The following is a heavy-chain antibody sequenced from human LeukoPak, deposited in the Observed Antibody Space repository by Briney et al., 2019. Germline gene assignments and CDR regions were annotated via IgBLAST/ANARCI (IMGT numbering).Heavy chain of an antibody. J-gene: IGHJ3*02. CDR3: ARGRYSSSSVDI. CDR2: IYYSGST. CDR1: GGSISSYY. V-gene: IGHV4-59*08. D-gene: IGHD6-13*01. Sequence: SEALSLTCTVSGGSISSYYWSWIRQPPGKGLEWIGYIYYSGSTNYNPSLKSRVTISVDTSKNQFSLKLSSVTAADTAVYYCARGRYSSSSVDIWGQGTMVTVSS.